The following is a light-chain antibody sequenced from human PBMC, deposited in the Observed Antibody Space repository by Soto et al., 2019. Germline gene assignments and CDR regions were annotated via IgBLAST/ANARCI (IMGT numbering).Light chain of an antibody. J-gene: IGLJ2*01. CDR1: SSNIGSNT. CDR3: AAWDDSLNGVV. V-gene: IGLV1-44*01. CDR2: SNN. Sequence: QSVLTQPPSASGTPGQRVTISCSGGSSNIGSNTVNWYQQLPGTAPKLLIYSNNQRPSGLPDRFSGSKSGTSASLAISGLQSEDEADYYCAAWDDSLNGVVIGGGTMLTVL.